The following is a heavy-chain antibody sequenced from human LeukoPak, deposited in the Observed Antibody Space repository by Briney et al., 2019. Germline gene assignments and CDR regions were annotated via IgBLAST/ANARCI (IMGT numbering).Heavy chain of an antibody. Sequence: SETLSLTCTVSGGSISSSSYYWGWIRQPPGKGLEWIGSIYYSGSTYYNPSLKSRVTISVDTSKNQFSLKLSSVTAADTAVYYCASLGSNFDYWGQGTLVTVSS. D-gene: IGHD3-10*01. V-gene: IGHV4-39*07. CDR3: ASLGSNFDY. J-gene: IGHJ4*02. CDR1: GGSISSSSYY. CDR2: IYYSGST.